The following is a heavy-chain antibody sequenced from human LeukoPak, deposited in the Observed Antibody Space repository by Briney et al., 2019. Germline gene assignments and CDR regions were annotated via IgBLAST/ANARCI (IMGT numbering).Heavy chain of an antibody. J-gene: IGHJ4*02. CDR2: ISGSGGST. CDR1: GFTFNNYA. D-gene: IGHD6-19*01. CDR3: AKDILMSSGWYGVFDY. V-gene: IGHV3-23*01. Sequence: PGGSLRLSCAASGFTFNNYAMSWVRQAPGKGLEWLLAISGSGGSTYYADSVKGRFTISRDNSKNTLYLQMSSLRAEDTALYYCAKDILMSSGWYGVFDYWGQGTLVTVSS.